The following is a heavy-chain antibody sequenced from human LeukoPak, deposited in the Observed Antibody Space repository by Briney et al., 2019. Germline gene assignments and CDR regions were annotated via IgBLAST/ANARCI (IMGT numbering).Heavy chain of an antibody. Sequence: GGSLRLSCAASGFTFSSYGMHWVRQAPGKGLEWVAVIRYDGSNKYYADSVKGRFTISRDNSKNTLYLQMNSLRAEDTAVYYCARVGRFLEWLLPPDYWGQGTLVTVSS. CDR2: IRYDGSNK. CDR3: ARVGRFLEWLLPPDY. J-gene: IGHJ4*02. D-gene: IGHD3-3*01. V-gene: IGHV3-33*01. CDR1: GFTFSSYG.